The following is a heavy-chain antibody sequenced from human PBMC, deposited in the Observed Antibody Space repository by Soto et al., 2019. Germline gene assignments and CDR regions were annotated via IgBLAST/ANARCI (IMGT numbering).Heavy chain of an antibody. Sequence: GWSLRLSCAASGFTFGSYAMTWVRQAPGKGLEWVATISGSAGSTYYADSVKGRFTISRDNSKNTLYVQMKSLRGEDTAVYYCAKESSSTYFPLDYWGQGTLVTVS. D-gene: IGHD2-2*01. V-gene: IGHV3-23*01. J-gene: IGHJ4*02. CDR3: AKESSSTYFPLDY. CDR2: ISGSAGST. CDR1: GFTFGSYA.